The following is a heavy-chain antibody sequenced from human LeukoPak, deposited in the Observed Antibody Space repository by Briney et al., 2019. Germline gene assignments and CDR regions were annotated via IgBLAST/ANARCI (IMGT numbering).Heavy chain of an antibody. CDR1: GGSISSSSYY. D-gene: IGHD3-22*01. J-gene: IGHJ4*02. Sequence: PSETLSLTCTVSGGSISSSSYYWGWIRQPPGKGLEWIGSIYYSGSTYYNPSLKSRVTISVDTPKNQFSLKLSSVTAADTAVYYCARKRNYYDSWGQGTLVTVSS. V-gene: IGHV4-39*07. CDR3: ARKRNYYDS. CDR2: IYYSGST.